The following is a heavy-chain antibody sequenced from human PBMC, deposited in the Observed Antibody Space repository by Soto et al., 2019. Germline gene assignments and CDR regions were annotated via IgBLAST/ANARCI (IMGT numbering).Heavy chain of an antibody. V-gene: IGHV3-33*01. J-gene: IGHJ6*02. CDR1: GFTFSSYG. CDR2: IWYDGSNK. Sequence: GGSLRLSCAASGFTFSSYGMHWVRQAPGKGLEWVAVIWYDGSNKYYADSVKGRFTISRDNSKNTLYLQMNSLRAEDTAVYYCARDATEWLLSLDRDYYYYGMDVWGQGTTVTVSS. D-gene: IGHD3-3*01. CDR3: ARDATEWLLSLDRDYYYYGMDV.